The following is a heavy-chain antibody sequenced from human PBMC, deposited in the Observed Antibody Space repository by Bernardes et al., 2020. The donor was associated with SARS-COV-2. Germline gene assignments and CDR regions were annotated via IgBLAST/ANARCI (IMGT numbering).Heavy chain of an antibody. CDR3: AKGYYEFWSGYSDY. CDR1: GFPLSSYS. V-gene: IGHV3-23*01. J-gene: IGHJ4*02. CDR2: ISTSST. Sequence: GGSLRLSCAASGFPLSSYSMDWVRQAPGQGLEWVSAISTSSTHYSDSVKVRFTISRDNAKNTLHLQMNSMRAEDTAVYYCAKGYYEFWSGYSDYWGQGTLVTVSS. D-gene: IGHD3-3*01.